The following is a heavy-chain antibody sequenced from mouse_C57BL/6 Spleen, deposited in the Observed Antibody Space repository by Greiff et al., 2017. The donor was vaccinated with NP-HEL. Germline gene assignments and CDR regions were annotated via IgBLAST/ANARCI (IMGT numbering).Heavy chain of an antibody. Sequence: VQLQQSGPELVKPGASVKIPCKASGYTFTDYNMDWVKQSHGKSLEWIGDINPNNGGTIYNQKFKGKATLTVDKSSSTAYMELRSLTSEDTAVYDCRRSLTTVVAGNWCFDGWGTGTTVTVSS. V-gene: IGHV1-18*01. CDR1: GYTFTDYN. CDR3: RRSLTTVVAGNWCFDG. J-gene: IGHJ1*03. D-gene: IGHD1-1*01. CDR2: INPNNGGT.